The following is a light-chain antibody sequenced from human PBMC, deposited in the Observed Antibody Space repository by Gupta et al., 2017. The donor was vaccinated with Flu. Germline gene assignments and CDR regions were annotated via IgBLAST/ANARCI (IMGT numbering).Light chain of an antibody. CDR2: EVS. Sequence: QSALTQPPSVSGSPGQSVTISCTGTSSDIGTYNRVSWYQQPPGTAPKLIIYEVSNRPSGVPVRFSGSKSGNTASLTISGLQGEDEADYYCSSYTSSYTYVFGTGTKVTVL. CDR1: SSDIGTYNR. J-gene: IGLJ1*01. CDR3: SSYTSSYTYV. V-gene: IGLV2-18*02.